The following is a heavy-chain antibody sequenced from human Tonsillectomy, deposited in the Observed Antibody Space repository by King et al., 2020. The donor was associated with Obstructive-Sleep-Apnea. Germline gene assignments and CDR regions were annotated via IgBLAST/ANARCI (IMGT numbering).Heavy chain of an antibody. V-gene: IGHV3-30-3*01. CDR1: GLTLSSYV. J-gene: IGHJ4*02. D-gene: IGHD2-15*01. CDR2: ISHDGTNK. CDR3: ARDSPRVVIAGHFDN. Sequence: VQLVESGGGVVQPGRSLRLSCAASGLTLSSYVLHWVRQAPGKGLEWVTTISHDGTNKYYADSVKGRFTVSRDNSKNTLYLQMNSLRVEDKAVYYCARDSPRVVIAGHFDNWGQGTLVTVSS.